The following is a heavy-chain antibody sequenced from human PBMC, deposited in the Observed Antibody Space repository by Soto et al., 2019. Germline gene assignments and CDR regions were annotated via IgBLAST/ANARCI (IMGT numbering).Heavy chain of an antibody. V-gene: IGHV4-59*12. CDR2: FYYSGST. J-gene: IGHJ4*02. CDR3: AKNINRNFNFDY. Sequence: SETLSLTCSVSGGSISSYYWSWIRQPPGKGLEWIGYFYYSGSTNYNPSLKSRVSISIDTSKNQFSLNLSSVTAADTAVYYCAKNINRNFNFDYWGQGTLVTVSS. CDR1: GGSISSYY.